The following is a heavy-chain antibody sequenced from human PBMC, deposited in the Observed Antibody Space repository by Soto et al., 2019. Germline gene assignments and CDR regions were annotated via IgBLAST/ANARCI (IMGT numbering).Heavy chain of an antibody. V-gene: IGHV4-34*01. J-gene: IGHJ6*02. CDR2: INHSGST. CDR3: ARGGDYYYGMQV. D-gene: IGHD4-17*01. CDR1: GVSFSGYY. Sequence: SETLSLTCAVYGVSFSGYYWSCIRQPPGKGLEWIGEINHSGSTNYNPSLKSRVTISVDTSKNQFSLKLSSVTAADTAVYYCARGGDYYYGMQVWGQGTTVTVSS.